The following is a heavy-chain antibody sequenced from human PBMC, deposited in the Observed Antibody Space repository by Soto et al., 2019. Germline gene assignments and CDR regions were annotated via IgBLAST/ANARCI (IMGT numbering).Heavy chain of an antibody. Sequence: SETLSHTCTVSGGSISSYYWSWIRQPPGKGLEWIGYIDYSGSTNYNPSLKSRVTISVDTSKNQFSLKLSSVTAADTAVYYCAREGAAAGRYYYYMDVWGKGTTVTVSS. CDR2: IDYSGST. D-gene: IGHD6-13*01. J-gene: IGHJ6*03. CDR3: AREGAAAGRYYYYMDV. CDR1: GGSISSYY. V-gene: IGHV4-59*01.